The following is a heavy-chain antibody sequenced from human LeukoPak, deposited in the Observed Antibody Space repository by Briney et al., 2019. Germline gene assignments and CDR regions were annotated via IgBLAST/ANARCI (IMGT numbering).Heavy chain of an antibody. Sequence: GGSLRLSCAASGFTFSSYEMNWVRQAPGKGLEWVSYISTSHSTIYYADSVKGRFTISRDNAKNSLYLQMNSLRAEDTAVYYCARDKFPYVDYAGYFDYWGQGTLVTVSS. CDR1: GFTFSSYE. CDR2: ISTSHSTI. D-gene: IGHD4-17*01. V-gene: IGHV3-48*03. CDR3: ARDKFPYVDYAGYFDY. J-gene: IGHJ4*02.